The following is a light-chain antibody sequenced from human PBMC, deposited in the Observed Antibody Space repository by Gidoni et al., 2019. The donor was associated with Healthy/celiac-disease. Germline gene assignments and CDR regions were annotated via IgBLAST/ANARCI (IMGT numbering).Light chain of an antibody. CDR3: AAWDDSLNGVV. J-gene: IGLJ2*01. V-gene: IGLV1-44*01. Sequence: QSVLTQPPSASVTPGQRVTISCSGSSSNIGSNTVNLYQQLPGTAPNLLIYSNNQRPSGVPDRFSGSKSGTSASLAISGLQSEDEADYYCAAWDDSLNGVVFGGGTKLTVL. CDR1: SSNIGSNT. CDR2: SNN.